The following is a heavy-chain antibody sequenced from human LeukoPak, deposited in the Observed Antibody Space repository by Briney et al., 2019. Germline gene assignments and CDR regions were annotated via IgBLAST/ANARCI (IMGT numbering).Heavy chain of an antibody. J-gene: IGHJ3*02. Sequence: PGGSLRLSCAASGFTFSSYAMSWVRQAPGKGLEWVSSISGSGGRTYYTDSVKGRFTISRDNSKNTLYLQMNSLRAEDTAVYYCAKDKYSSSWNAFDIWGQGTMVTVSS. CDR2: ISGSGGRT. D-gene: IGHD6-13*01. CDR3: AKDKYSSSWNAFDI. CDR1: GFTFSSYA. V-gene: IGHV3-23*01.